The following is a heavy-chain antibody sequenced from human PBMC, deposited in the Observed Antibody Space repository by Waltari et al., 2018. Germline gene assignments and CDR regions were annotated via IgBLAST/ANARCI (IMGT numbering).Heavy chain of an antibody. CDR1: GGSFSNYY. J-gene: IGHJ4*02. D-gene: IGHD2-21*01. CDR3: TRGADSAKTGY. Sequence: QVQVQQWGAGLLKPSETLSLTCAVYGGSFSNYYWTWIRQPPGKGLEWIGEINQSGTTYDNPSLRSRVTISADMSKNQFSLKLTSVTAADTAVYYCTRGADSAKTGYWGQGTLVTVSS. CDR2: INQSGTT. V-gene: IGHV4-34*01.